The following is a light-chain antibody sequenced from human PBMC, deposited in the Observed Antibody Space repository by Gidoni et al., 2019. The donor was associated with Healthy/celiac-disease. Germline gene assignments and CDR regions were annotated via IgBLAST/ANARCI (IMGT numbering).Light chain of an antibody. J-gene: IGKJ3*01. Sequence: EIAMTQSPATLSVSPGERATLSCRASQSVSSNLAWYQQKPGQAPRLLIYGASTRATGIPASFSGSGSGTEFTLTISSLQSEDFAVYYCQQYNNWPPFTFGPGTKVDIK. CDR1: QSVSSN. CDR2: GAS. CDR3: QQYNNWPPFT. V-gene: IGKV3-15*01.